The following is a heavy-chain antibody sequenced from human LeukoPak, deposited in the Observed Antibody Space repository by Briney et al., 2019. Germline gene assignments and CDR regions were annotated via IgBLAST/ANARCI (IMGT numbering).Heavy chain of an antibody. CDR3: ARQKSTVVIFDY. CDR2: INGRGGST. CDR1: GFTVSSYA. V-gene: IGHV3-23*01. J-gene: IGHJ4*02. D-gene: IGHD4-23*01. Sequence: GGSLRLSCAASGFTVSSYAMSWVRQAPGKGLEWGSGINGRGGSTYYADSVKGQFTISRDNSKNTLYLQMNSLRAEDTAVYYCARQKSTVVIFDYWGQGTLVTVSS.